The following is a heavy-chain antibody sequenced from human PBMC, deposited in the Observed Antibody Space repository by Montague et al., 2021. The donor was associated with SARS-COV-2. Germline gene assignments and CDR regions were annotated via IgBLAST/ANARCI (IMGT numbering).Heavy chain of an antibody. Sequence: SETLSLTCTVPGASISSSSFFWGWLRQPPGKGLEWIGTVSYSGDYNYMPSLESRVTMSVDTSKNQLSLKVYSVTAADTAVYYCARGVLTSHMLVIVMAGASHWFDPWGQGTLVTVSS. V-gene: IGHV4-39*01. CDR1: GASISSSSFF. J-gene: IGHJ5*02. CDR3: ARGVLTSHMLVIVMAGASHWFDP. CDR2: VSYSGDY. D-gene: IGHD3-22*01.